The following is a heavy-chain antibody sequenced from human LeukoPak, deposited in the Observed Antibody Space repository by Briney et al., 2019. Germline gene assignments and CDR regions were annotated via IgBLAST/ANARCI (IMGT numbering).Heavy chain of an antibody. CDR1: GFTFSSYA. CDR3: ARGYCSSTSCYTVDY. J-gene: IGHJ4*02. CDR2: ISYDGSNK. V-gene: IGHV3-30-3*01. D-gene: IGHD2-2*02. Sequence: PGRSLRLSCAASGFTFSSYAMHWVRQAPGKGLEWVAVISYDGSNKYYADSVKGRFTTSRDNSKNTLYLQMNSLRAEDTAVYYCARGYCSSTSCYTVDYWGQGTLVTVSS.